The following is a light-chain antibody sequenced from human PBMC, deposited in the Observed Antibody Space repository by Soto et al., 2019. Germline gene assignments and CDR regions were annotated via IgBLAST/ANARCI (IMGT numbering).Light chain of an antibody. CDR2: LAS. CDR3: MQALQTPWT. J-gene: IGKJ1*01. CDR1: QSLLQTNGNTY. V-gene: IGKV2-28*01. Sequence: DIVMTQSPLSLPVTPGEPASISCRSGQSLLQTNGNTYLDWYLQKPGQPPQLLISLASNRASGVPDRFSGSGSGTDFTLKISRVEAEDVGVYYCMQALQTPWTFGQGTKVEIK.